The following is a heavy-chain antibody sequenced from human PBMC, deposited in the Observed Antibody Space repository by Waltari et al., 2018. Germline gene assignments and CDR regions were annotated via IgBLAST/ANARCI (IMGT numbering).Heavy chain of an antibody. D-gene: IGHD3-3*01. CDR2: VWSGGDT. Sequence: EVQLVESGGGLIQPGGSLRLSCAASGFTVLNNYMPWVRQAPGKGLEWVSLVWSGGDTHYADSVKGRFTISRDNSKNTVYLQMHDLRAEDTAIYYCSRNFHDPQDVWGQGTTVIVSS. CDR3: SRNFHDPQDV. J-gene: IGHJ6*02. CDR1: GFTVLNNY. V-gene: IGHV3-53*01.